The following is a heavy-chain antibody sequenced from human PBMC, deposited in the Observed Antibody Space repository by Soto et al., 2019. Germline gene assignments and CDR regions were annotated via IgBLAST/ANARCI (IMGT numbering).Heavy chain of an antibody. J-gene: IGHJ4*02. CDR1: GYSIISCYY. D-gene: IGHD1-26*01. CDR2: FYHSWST. CDR3: ARLGRKILEFDY. Sequence: SETLSLTCAFSGYSIISCYYCGWIRHPPGKGLEWIGIFYHSWSTYYNPSLKSRVTISVDTSKNQLSLKLSSVTAADTAVYYCARLGRKILEFDYWGQGNMVTVSS. V-gene: IGHV4-38-2*01.